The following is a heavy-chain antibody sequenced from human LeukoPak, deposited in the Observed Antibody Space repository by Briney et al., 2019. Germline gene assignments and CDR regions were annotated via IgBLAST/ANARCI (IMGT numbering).Heavy chain of an antibody. CDR2: MNPNSGNT. CDR1: GYTFSSYD. CDR3: ARGIVAYYYDSSGTVWDY. J-gene: IGHJ4*02. D-gene: IGHD3-22*01. Sequence: ASVKVSCKASGYTFSSYDINWVRQATGQGLEWMGWMNPNSGNTCYPQKFKGKVTMTKNTTKSTAHMELSSTSADNTSVYYCARGIVAYYYDSSGTVWDYWGQGTLVTGSS. V-gene: IGHV1-8*01.